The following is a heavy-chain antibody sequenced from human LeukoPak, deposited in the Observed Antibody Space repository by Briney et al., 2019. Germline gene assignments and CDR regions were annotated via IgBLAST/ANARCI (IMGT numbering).Heavy chain of an antibody. J-gene: IGHJ4*02. V-gene: IGHV4-39*07. CDR2: IYYTGSS. CDR1: GGSISVSSYY. CDR3: ARGYCSGGSCYWGDY. Sequence: SETLSLTCTVSGGSISVSSYYWGWIRQPPGKGIEWIGSIYYTGSSFYNPSLKSRVTISVDTSKNHFSLKMNSVTAADTAVYYCARGYCSGGSCYWGDYWGQGTLVTVSS. D-gene: IGHD2-15*01.